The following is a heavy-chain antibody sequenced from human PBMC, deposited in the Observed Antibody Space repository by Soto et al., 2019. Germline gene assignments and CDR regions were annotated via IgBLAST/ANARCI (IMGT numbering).Heavy chain of an antibody. V-gene: IGHV3-15*01. J-gene: IGHJ3*02. CDR3: TTGGWELPHDAFDI. D-gene: IGHD1-26*01. CDR2: IKSKTDGGTT. Sequence: GGSLRLSCAASGFTFSNAWMSWVRQAPGKGLEWVGRIKSKTDGGTTDYAAPVKGRFTISRDDSKNTLYLQMNSLKTEDTAVYYCTTGGWELPHDAFDIWGQGTMVTVSS. CDR1: GFTFSNAW.